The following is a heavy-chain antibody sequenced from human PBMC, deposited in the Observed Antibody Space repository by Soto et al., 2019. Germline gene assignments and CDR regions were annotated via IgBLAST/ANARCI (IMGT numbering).Heavy chain of an antibody. CDR3: AREMVDRTFDN. V-gene: IGHV3-30-3*01. Sequence: ESGGGVVQPGRSLRLSCAASGFTFSSYAMHWVRQAPGKGLEWVAVISYDGSNKYYADSVKGRFTISRDNSKNTLYLQMNSLRAEDTAVYYCAREMVDRTFDNWGQGTLVTVSS. J-gene: IGHJ4*02. CDR2: ISYDGSNK. D-gene: IGHD2-15*01. CDR1: GFTFSSYA.